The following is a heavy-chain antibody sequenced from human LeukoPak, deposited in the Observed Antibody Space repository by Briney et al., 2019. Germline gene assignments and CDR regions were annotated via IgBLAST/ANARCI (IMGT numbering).Heavy chain of an antibody. J-gene: IGHJ3*02. V-gene: IGHV1-8*01. CDR2: MNPNSGNT. CDR3: ARGLSPGSGGTDAFDI. D-gene: IGHD1-1*01. Sequence: ASVKVSCKASGYTFTSYDINWVRQATGQGLEWMGWMNPNSGNTGYAQKFQGRVTMTRNTSISTAYMELSSLRSEDTAVYYCARGLSPGSGGTDAFDIWGQGTMVTVSS. CDR1: GYTFTSYD.